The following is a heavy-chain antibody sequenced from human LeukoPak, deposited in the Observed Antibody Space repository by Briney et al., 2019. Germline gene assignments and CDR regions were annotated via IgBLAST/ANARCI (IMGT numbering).Heavy chain of an antibody. D-gene: IGHD1-26*01. Sequence: GGSLRLFCAASGFTFDDYAMTWVRQAPGKGLEWVSGINWNGGSTGYADSVKGRFTISRDNAKNSLYLQMNSLRAEDTAFYYCARDRIVGATSPGGYWGPGTLVTVSS. J-gene: IGHJ4*02. CDR2: INWNGGST. CDR1: GFTFDDYA. V-gene: IGHV3-20*04. CDR3: ARDRIVGATSPGGY.